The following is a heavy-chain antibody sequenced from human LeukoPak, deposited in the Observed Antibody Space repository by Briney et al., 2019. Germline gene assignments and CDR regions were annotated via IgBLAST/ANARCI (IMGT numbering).Heavy chain of an antibody. V-gene: IGHV3-7*01. CDR1: GFTFSSYW. CDR2: IKQDGGEK. Sequence: PGGSLRLSCAASGFTFSSYWMSWVRQVPGKGLEWVANIKQDGGEKYYVGSVKGRFTISRDNAKKSLYLQMNSLRVEDTALYYCARDQYYDFWSGQAPGWFDPWGQGTLVTVSS. CDR3: ARDQYYDFWSGQAPGWFDP. D-gene: IGHD3-3*01. J-gene: IGHJ5*02.